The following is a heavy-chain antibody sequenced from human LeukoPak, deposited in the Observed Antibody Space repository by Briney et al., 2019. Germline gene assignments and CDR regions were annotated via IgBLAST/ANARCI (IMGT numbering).Heavy chain of an antibody. CDR3: AKGSVVVPAAPGNWFDP. J-gene: IGHJ5*02. CDR1: GFTFSSYA. Sequence: GGSLRLSCAASGFTFSSYAMSWVRQAPGKGLEWVSAISGSGGSTYYADSVKGRFTISRDNSKNTLHLQMNSLRAEDTAVYYCAKGSVVVPAAPGNWFDPWGQGTLVTVSS. V-gene: IGHV3-23*01. CDR2: ISGSGGST. D-gene: IGHD2-2*01.